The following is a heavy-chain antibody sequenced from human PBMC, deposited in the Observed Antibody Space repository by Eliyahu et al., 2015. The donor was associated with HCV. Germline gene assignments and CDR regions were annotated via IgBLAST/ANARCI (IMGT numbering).Heavy chain of an antibody. D-gene: IGHD4-17*01. CDR2: ISGSGGST. CDR1: GFIFTTYA. J-gene: IGHJ4*02. Sequence: EVQLLESGGGLVQPGGSLRLSCAASGFIFTTYAMSWVRQAPGKGLEWVSAISGSGGSTDYAGSVKGRFTISRDISKNTLYLQMNSLRVEDTAVYYCAKRRGASDGDFFDDWGQGTLITVSS. V-gene: IGHV3-23*01. CDR3: AKRRGASDGDFFDD.